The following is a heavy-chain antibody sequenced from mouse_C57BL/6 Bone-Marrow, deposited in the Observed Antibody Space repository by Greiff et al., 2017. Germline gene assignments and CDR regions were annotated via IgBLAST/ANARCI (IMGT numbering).Heavy chain of an antibody. Sequence: VHLVESGPGLVAPSQSLSITCTVSGFSLTSYGVSWVRQPPGKGLEWLGVIWGDGSTNYHSALISRLSISKDNSKSQGFLKLNSLQADDTATYYCAKTPDDYDMDFGGQGTSVTVSS. V-gene: IGHV2-3*01. J-gene: IGHJ4*01. CDR1: GFSLTSYG. D-gene: IGHD2-4*01. CDR2: IWGDGST. CDR3: AKTPDDYDMDF.